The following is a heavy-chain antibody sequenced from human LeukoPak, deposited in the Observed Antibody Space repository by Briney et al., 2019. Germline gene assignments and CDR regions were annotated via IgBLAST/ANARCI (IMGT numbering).Heavy chain of an antibody. CDR2: ISSSRSYI. CDR1: GFTFSSYT. CDR3: VRAILFDP. Sequence: GGSLRLSCAASGFTFSSYTMNWVRQAPGKGLEWVSSISSSRSYIYYADSVKGRFTISRDNAKNTLYLQMNSLRVEDTAVYYFVRAILFDPWGQGTLVTVSS. J-gene: IGHJ5*02. V-gene: IGHV3-21*01. D-gene: IGHD2-2*01.